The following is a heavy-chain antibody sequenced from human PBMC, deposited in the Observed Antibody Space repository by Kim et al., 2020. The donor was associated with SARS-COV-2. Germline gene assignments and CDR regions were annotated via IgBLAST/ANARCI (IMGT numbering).Heavy chain of an antibody. V-gene: IGHV3-30*18. CDR3: AKDFWRPTGYYYGMDV. CDR1: GFTFSSYG. D-gene: IGHD3-3*01. CDR2: ISYDGSNK. Sequence: GGSLRLSCAASGFTFSSYGMHWVRQAPGKGLEWVAVISYDGSNKYYADSVKGRFTISRDNSKNTLYLQMNSLRAEDTAVYYCAKDFWRPTGYYYGMDVWGQGTTVTVSS. J-gene: IGHJ6*02.